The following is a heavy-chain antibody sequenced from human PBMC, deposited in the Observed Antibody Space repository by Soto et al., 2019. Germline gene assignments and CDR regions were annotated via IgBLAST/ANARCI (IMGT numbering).Heavy chain of an antibody. D-gene: IGHD2-2*02. CDR2: INHSGST. V-gene: IGHV4-34*01. Sequence: SETLSLTCAVYGWSFSGYYWSWIRQPPGKGLEWIGEINHSGSTNYNPSLKSRVTISVDTSKNQFSLKLSSVTAADTAVYYCARRLGYCSSTSCYKRNYYYYMDAWGKGTTVTVSS. CDR3: ARRLGYCSSTSCYKRNYYYYMDA. CDR1: GWSFSGYY. J-gene: IGHJ6*03.